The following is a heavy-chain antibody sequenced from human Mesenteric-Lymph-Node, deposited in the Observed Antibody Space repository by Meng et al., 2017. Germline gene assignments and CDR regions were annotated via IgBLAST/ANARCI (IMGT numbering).Heavy chain of an antibody. J-gene: IGHJ4*02. V-gene: IGHV4-4*02. CDR3: ARVGAYCGGDCYHPR. CDR1: GGSISSSYW. Sequence: QLQDSGPGLVKPSGTLSPTCVVSGGSISSSYWWTWVRQSPGKGLEWIGEMYHSGTTNYNPSLKSRVTISMGKSNNQLSLKLNSVTAADTAVYYCARVGAYCGGDCYHPRWGQGTLVTVSS. D-gene: IGHD2-21*02. CDR2: MYHSGTT.